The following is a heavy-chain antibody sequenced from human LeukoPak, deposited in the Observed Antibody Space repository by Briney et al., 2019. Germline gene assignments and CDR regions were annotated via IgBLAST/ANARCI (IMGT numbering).Heavy chain of an antibody. D-gene: IGHD3-10*01. CDR3: ARVGFGEYYYYYYMDV. J-gene: IGHJ6*03. Sequence: SETLSLTCTVSGGSISSYYWSWIRQPPGKGLEWIGYIYYSGSTNYNPSLKSRVTISVDTSKNQFSLKLSSVTAADTAVYYCARVGFGEYYYYYYMDVWGKGTTVTISS. CDR1: GGSISSYY. V-gene: IGHV4-59*01. CDR2: IYYSGST.